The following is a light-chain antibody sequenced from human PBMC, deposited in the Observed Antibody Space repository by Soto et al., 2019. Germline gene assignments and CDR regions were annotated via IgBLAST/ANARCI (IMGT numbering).Light chain of an antibody. CDR1: QSVSSN. J-gene: IGKJ1*01. V-gene: IGKV3-20*01. Sequence: EKLMSQYPDTLSVSPGERVTLSCRASQSVSSNLAWYQQKPGQAPRLLIYGASSRATGIPDRFSGSGSGTDFTLTISRLEPEDFAVYYCQQYGSSPRTFGQGTKVDIK. CDR2: GAS. CDR3: QQYGSSPRT.